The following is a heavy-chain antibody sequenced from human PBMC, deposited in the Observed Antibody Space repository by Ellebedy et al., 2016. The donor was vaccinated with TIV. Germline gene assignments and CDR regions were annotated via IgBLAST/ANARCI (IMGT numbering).Heavy chain of an antibody. V-gene: IGHV4-39*01. Sequence: MPSETLSLTCTVSGGSISTTGYYWGWIRQSPGKGLEWIGSVAYSGTTYYNPSLKSRVTISIDTSRMQLSLKLGSVTAADTAVYYCATARRDGEPYYYYGLDVWGQGTTVTVSS. CDR2: VAYSGTT. CDR3: ATARRDGEPYYYYGLDV. D-gene: IGHD5-24*01. J-gene: IGHJ6*02. CDR1: GGSISTTGYY.